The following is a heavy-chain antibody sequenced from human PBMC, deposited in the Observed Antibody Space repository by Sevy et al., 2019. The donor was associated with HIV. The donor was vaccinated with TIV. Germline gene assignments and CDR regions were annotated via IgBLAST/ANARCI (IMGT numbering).Heavy chain of an antibody. CDR1: GFTVSSNY. CDR2: IYSGGST. J-gene: IGHJ4*02. CDR3: VRATTVTTGFDY. D-gene: IGHD4-17*01. V-gene: IGHV3-53*01. Sequence: GSLRLSCAASGFTVSSNYMSWVRHAPGKGLEWVSVIYSGGSTYCADSVKGRFTISRDNSKNTLYLQMNSLRAEDTAVYCCVRATTVTTGFDYWGQGTLVTVSS.